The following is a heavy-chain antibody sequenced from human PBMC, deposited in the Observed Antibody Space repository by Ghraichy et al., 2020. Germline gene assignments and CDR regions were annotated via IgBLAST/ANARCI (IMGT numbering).Heavy chain of an antibody. CDR2: IYFSGST. D-gene: IGHD2-21*02. V-gene: IGHV4-59*08. J-gene: IGHJ4*02. CDR1: GGSITNHY. CDR3: ARHDGYVAY. Sequence: SETLSLTCTVSGGSITNHYWSWIRRPPGEGLEWIGYIYFSGSTSYNPSLKSRLTMSVDTSKNQFSLELSSVTAADTAVYYCARHDGYVAYWGQGTLVTVSS.